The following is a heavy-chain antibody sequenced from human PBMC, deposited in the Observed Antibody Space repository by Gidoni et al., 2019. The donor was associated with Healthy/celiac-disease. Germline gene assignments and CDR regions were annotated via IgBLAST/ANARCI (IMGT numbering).Heavy chain of an antibody. CDR2: MNPNSGNT. CDR3: ARAYDYDSSGYYYFGYYYYYYGMDV. Sequence: QVQLVQSGAEVKKPGASVKVSCKASGYTFTSYDINWVRQATGQGLEWMGWMNPNSGNTGYAQKFQGRVTMTRNTSISTAYMELSSLRSEDTAVYYCARAYDYDSSGYYYFGYYYYYYGMDVWGQGTTVTVSS. J-gene: IGHJ6*02. V-gene: IGHV1-8*01. CDR1: GYTFTSYD. D-gene: IGHD3-22*01.